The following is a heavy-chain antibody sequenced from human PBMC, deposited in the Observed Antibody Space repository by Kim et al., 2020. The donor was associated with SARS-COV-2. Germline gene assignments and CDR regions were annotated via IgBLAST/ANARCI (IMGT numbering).Heavy chain of an antibody. D-gene: IGHD3-10*01. J-gene: IGHJ3*01. Sequence: ASVKVSCKASGNTFSSYAMNWVRQAPGQGLEWMGWINTNTGNPTYAQGFTGRFVFSLVTSVSTTYLQITSLKSEDTAVYYCASSMVYGVISAFDLWGQGTMVTVSS. CDR2: INTNTGNP. CDR3: ASSMVYGVISAFDL. CDR1: GNTFSSYA. V-gene: IGHV7-4-1*02.